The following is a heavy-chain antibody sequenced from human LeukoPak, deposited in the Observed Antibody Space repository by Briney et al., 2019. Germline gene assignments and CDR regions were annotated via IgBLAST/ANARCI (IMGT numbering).Heavy chain of an antibody. D-gene: IGHD2-15*01. CDR2: IKSKTDGGTT. J-gene: IGHJ3*02. V-gene: IGHV3-15*01. CDR1: GFTFSNAW. CDR3: TTGDVVVVAATRGAFDI. Sequence: GGSLRLSCAASGFTFSNAWMSWVRQAPGKGLEWVGRIKSKTDGGTTDYAALVKGRFTISRDDSKNTLYLQMNSLKTEDTAVYYCTTGDVVVVAATRGAFDIWGQGTMVTVSS.